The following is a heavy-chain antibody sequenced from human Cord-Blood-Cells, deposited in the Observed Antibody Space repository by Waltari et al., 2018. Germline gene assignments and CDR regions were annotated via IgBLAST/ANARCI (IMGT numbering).Heavy chain of an antibody. CDR2: ISYDGSNK. CDR3: AKDGIGSSWYYYYYMDV. Sequence: QVQLVESGGGVVQPGRSLRLSCAAPGFTFSSYGMHWVRQAPGKGLGWVAVISYDGSNKFYADSVKGRFTISRDNSKNTLYLQMNSLRAEDTAMYYCAKDGIGSSWYYYYYMDVWGKGTTVTVSS. J-gene: IGHJ6*03. V-gene: IGHV3-30*18. CDR1: GFTFSSYG. D-gene: IGHD6-13*01.